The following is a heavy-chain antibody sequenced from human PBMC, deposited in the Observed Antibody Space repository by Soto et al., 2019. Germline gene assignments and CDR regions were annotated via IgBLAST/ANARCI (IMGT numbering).Heavy chain of an antibody. D-gene: IGHD3-3*01. Sequence: GGSLRLSCAASGFTFSSYGMHWVRQAPGKGLEWVAVISYDGSNKYYADSVKGRFTISRDNSKNTLYLQMNSLRAEDTAVYYCAKDVALRYDFWSGYYTHFDYWGQGTLVTVSS. CDR2: ISYDGSNK. J-gene: IGHJ4*02. CDR1: GFTFSSYG. CDR3: AKDVALRYDFWSGYYTHFDY. V-gene: IGHV3-30*18.